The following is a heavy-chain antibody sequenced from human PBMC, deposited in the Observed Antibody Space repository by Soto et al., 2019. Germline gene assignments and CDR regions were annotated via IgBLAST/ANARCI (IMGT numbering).Heavy chain of an antibody. CDR2: IYHSGST. J-gene: IGHJ4*02. V-gene: IGHV4-30-2*01. CDR3: AGVKSLDGSGLLDY. CDR1: GGSISSGGYS. D-gene: IGHD3-10*01. Sequence: QLQLQESGSGLVKPSQTLSLTCAVSGGSISSGGYSWGWIRQPPGKGLEWIGYIYHSGSTYYNPSLKSRVNISVDRSKNKFSLKLSSVTAGDTAVYYCAGVKSLDGSGLLDYWGQGTLVTVSS.